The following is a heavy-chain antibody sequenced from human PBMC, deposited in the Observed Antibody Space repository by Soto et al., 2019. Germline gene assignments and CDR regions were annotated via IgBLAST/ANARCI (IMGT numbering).Heavy chain of an antibody. D-gene: IGHD3-22*01. CDR1: GFIFSPYA. CDR3: AKDEYYYSRSGYYIFDS. J-gene: IGHJ4*02. CDR2: ISHDGTNK. V-gene: IGHV3-30*04. Sequence: GGSLRLSCAASGFIFSPYAIHWVLQAPGKGLEWVAAISHDGTNKNYGDSVKGRFTISRDNSKKTLYLQMNSLRPEDTALYYCAKDEYYYSRSGYYIFDSWGQGTLVTVSS.